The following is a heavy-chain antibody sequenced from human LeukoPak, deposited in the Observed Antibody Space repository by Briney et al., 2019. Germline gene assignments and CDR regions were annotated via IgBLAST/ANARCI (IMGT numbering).Heavy chain of an antibody. J-gene: IGHJ4*02. CDR1: GGSISTYY. Sequence: PETRSLTCTVSGGSISTYYCSWIRHPPGKGLEWIGYIYYSGSTNYNPSLKSRVTISVDTSKTQFSLKLRSVTAADTAMYYCARTDDYVWGSYRPNYFDYWGQGTLVTVST. CDR3: ARTDDYVWGSYRPNYFDY. D-gene: IGHD3-16*02. CDR2: IYYSGST. V-gene: IGHV4-59*01.